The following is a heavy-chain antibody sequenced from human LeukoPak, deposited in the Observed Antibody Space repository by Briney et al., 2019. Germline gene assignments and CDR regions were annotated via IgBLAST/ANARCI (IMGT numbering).Heavy chain of an antibody. Sequence: SETLSLTCTVSGGSINIISYYWGWVRQPPGKGLEWIGSMSYSGSTYYNPSLKSRVTISVDTSTNQFSLRLSSVTAADTAVYYCARGPLGYCGGGTCYPAGVDYWGQGTLVTVSS. CDR2: MSYSGST. D-gene: IGHD2-15*01. CDR3: ARGPLGYCGGGTCYPAGVDY. J-gene: IGHJ4*02. V-gene: IGHV4-39*07. CDR1: GGSINIISYY.